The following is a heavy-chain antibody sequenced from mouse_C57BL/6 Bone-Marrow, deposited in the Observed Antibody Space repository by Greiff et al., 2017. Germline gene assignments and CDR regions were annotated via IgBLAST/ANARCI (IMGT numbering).Heavy chain of an antibody. V-gene: IGHV14-4*01. CDR2: IDPENGDT. CDR1: GFNIKDDY. Sequence: EVKLQESGAELVRPGASVKLSCTASGFNIKDDYMHWVKQRPEQGLEWIGWIDPENGDTEYASKFKGKAILTADPSSNTADLQLSSLKSEDTAVYYCTTWYGNYGSYYFDYWGQGTTLTVSS. J-gene: IGHJ2*01. CDR3: TTWYGNYGSYYFDY. D-gene: IGHD2-10*02.